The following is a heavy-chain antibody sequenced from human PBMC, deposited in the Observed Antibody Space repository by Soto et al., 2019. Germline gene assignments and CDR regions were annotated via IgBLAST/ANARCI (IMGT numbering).Heavy chain of an antibody. D-gene: IGHD3-3*01. J-gene: IGHJ6*02. V-gene: IGHV4-31*03. CDR2: IYYNGST. CDR1: GGYMSSGGYY. CDR3: AREAVTTIFNYYYCYGMDV. Sequence: SQTHSLTCTFSGGYMSSGGYYWSWIRQHPGKGLEWIGYIYYNGSTYYNPSLKSRVSISVDTSKNQFSLKVTSVIAADTAVYYCAREAVTTIFNYYYCYGMDVWGQGTTVTVSS.